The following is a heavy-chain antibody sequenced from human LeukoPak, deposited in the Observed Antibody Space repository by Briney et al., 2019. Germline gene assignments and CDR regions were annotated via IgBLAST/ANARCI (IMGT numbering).Heavy chain of an antibody. CDR1: GYTFTSYD. Sequence: ASVKVSCKASGYTFTSYDINWVRQATGQGLEWMGWMNPNSGNTGYAQKFQGRVTMTRNTSISTAYMELSSLRSEDTAVYYCARGLEYYYDSSGYYIVVKYFQHWGQGTLVTASS. CDR3: ARGLEYYYDSSGYYIVVKYFQH. J-gene: IGHJ1*01. CDR2: MNPNSGNT. V-gene: IGHV1-8*01. D-gene: IGHD3-22*01.